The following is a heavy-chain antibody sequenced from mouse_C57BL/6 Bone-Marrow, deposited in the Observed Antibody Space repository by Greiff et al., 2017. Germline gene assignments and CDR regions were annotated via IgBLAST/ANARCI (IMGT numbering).Heavy chain of an antibody. D-gene: IGHD2-10*01. V-gene: IGHV1-7*01. J-gene: IGHJ2*01. Sequence: QVQLKQSGAELAKPGASVKLSCKASGYTFTSYWMHWVKQRPGQGLEWIGYINPSSGYTKYNQKFKDKATLTAAKSSSTAYMQLSSLTYEDSAVYYCATSYSPSFDYWGQGTTLTVSS. CDR1: GYTFTSYW. CDR3: ATSYSPSFDY. CDR2: INPSSGYT.